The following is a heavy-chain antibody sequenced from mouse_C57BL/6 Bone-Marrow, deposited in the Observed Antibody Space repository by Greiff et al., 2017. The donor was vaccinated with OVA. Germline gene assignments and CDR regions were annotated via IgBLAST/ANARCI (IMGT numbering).Heavy chain of an antibody. CDR2: ISSGSSTI. CDR1: GFTFSDYG. J-gene: IGHJ2*01. Sequence: DVKLVESGGGLVKPGGSLKLSCAASGFTFSDYGMHWVRQAPEKGLEWVAYISSGSSTIYYADTVKGRFTISRDNAKNTLFLQMTSLRAEDTAMYYCERLEVFDYWGQGTTLTVSS. V-gene: IGHV5-17*01. CDR3: ERLEVFDY.